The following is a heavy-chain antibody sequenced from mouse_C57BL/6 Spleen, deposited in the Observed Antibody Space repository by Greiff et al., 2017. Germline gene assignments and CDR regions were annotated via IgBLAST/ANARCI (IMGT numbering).Heavy chain of an antibody. V-gene: IGHV1-64*01. CDR1: GYTFTSYW. Sequence: VQLQQPGAELVKPGASVKLSCKASGYTFTSYWMHWVKQRPGQGLEWIGMINPNSGSTNYNEKFKSKATLTVDKSSSTAYMQLSSLTSEDSAVYYCARERVITTVVADWYFDVWGTGTTVTVSS. D-gene: IGHD1-1*01. J-gene: IGHJ1*03. CDR2: INPNSGST. CDR3: ARERVITTVVADWYFDV.